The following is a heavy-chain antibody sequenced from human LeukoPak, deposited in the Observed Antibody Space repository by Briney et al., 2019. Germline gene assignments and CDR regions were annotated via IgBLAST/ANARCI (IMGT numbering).Heavy chain of an antibody. D-gene: IGHD6-13*01. J-gene: IGHJ4*02. CDR1: GGSISSYY. V-gene: IGHV4-59*01. CDR3: ARGYSSSWNYFDY. Sequence: SETLSLTCTVSGGSISSYYWSWIRQPPGKGLEWIGYIYYSGSTNYNPSLQSRVTISVDTSKNQFSLKLSSVTAADTAVYYCARGYSSSWNYFDYWGQGPLLTVSS. CDR2: IYYSGST.